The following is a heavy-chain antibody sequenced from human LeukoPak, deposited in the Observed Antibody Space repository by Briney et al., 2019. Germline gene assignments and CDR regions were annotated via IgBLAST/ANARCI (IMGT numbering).Heavy chain of an antibody. D-gene: IGHD3-3*01. CDR1: GYTFTSYG. CDR3: AREKHYDFWSGYNYYYYGMDV. V-gene: IGHV1-18*01. Sequence: GSSVKVSCKASGYTFTSYGISWMRQAPGQGLEWMGLVSAYNGKRNYAQKLQGRVTMTTDTSTSTAYMELRSLRSDDPAVYYCAREKHYDFWSGYNYYYYGMDVWGQGTTVTVSS. J-gene: IGHJ6*02. CDR2: VSAYNGKR.